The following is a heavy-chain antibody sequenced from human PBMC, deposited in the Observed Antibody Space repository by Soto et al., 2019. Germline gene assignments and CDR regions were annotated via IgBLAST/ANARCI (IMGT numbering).Heavy chain of an antibody. Sequence: QITLQESGPTLVKPTQTLTLTCTFSGFSLSTSGVGVGWIRQPPGKALEWLALIYWGDDKRYSPSLKSRLSITKDTSKNHVVLTMSNMDPEDTATYYCAAHGSGTYYNPLYNWFDPWGPGTLVTVSS. CDR1: GFSLSTSGVG. J-gene: IGHJ5*02. CDR3: AAHGSGTYYNPLYNWFDP. D-gene: IGHD3-10*01. V-gene: IGHV2-5*02. CDR2: IYWGDDK.